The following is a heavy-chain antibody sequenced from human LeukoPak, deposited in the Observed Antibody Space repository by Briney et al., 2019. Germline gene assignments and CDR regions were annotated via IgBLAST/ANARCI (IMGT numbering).Heavy chain of an antibody. J-gene: IGHJ4*02. Sequence: PGGSLRLSCAASAFTFSNYGMNWVRQAPGKGLEWVAFIRYDGSDKYYADSVKGRFTISRDSSKNTLYLQMNSLRPEDTAIYYCAKESRLSYRGTFYIDYWGQGTLVTVSS. CDR1: AFTFSNYG. CDR2: IRYDGSDK. D-gene: IGHD1-26*01. CDR3: AKESRLSYRGTFYIDY. V-gene: IGHV3-30*02.